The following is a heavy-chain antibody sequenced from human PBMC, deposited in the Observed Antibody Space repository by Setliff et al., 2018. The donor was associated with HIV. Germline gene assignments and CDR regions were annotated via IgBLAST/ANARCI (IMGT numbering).Heavy chain of an antibody. V-gene: IGHV1-2*06. Sequence: AASVKVSCKASGYTFTDFYIHWMRQAPGQGLEWLGRIDPKSGVANYLKKFRGRVIMTRDTSTNTAYMELIRPRFDDTAVYFCARAHFLVAMTRNWFDPWGQGTLVTVSS. J-gene: IGHJ5*02. CDR2: IDPKSGVA. CDR1: GYTFTDFY. D-gene: IGHD5-12*01. CDR3: ARAHFLVAMTRNWFDP.